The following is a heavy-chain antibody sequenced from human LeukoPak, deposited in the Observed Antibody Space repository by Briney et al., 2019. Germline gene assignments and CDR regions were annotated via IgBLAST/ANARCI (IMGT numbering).Heavy chain of an antibody. CDR3: AKDGQVNQPDRLFTD. J-gene: IGHJ4*02. Sequence: PGGSLRLSCAASGFTFDNYDMSWVRQAPGKGLEWVSAIRASGDNTYYADSVKGRFTISRDNSKNTLYLQMNSLRGEGTAVYYCAKDGQVNQPDRLFTDWGQGTLVIVSS. CDR2: IRASGDNT. D-gene: IGHD1-14*01. CDR1: GFTFDNYD. V-gene: IGHV3-23*01.